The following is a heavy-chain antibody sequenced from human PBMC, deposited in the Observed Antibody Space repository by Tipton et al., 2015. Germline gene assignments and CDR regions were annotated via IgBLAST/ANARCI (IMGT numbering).Heavy chain of an antibody. J-gene: IGHJ6*02. CDR2: TYYRSKWYY. CDR1: GDSVPSNSAA. Sequence: GLVKPSQTLTLTCAISGDSVPSNSAAWNWIRQSPSRGLEWLGRTYYRSKWYYEYSISVKSRVTVTPDTSKNQFSLHLNSVTPEDTAVYYGRRVPAYYYGMDVWAQGTTVTVSS. CDR3: RRVPAYYYGMDV. V-gene: IGHV6-1*01. D-gene: IGHD6-25*01.